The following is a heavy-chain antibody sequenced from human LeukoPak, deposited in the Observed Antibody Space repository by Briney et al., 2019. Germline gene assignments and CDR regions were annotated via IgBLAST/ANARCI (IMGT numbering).Heavy chain of an antibody. CDR3: ARTYYDFWSGYYSHEGNPFDY. V-gene: IGHV3-23*01. D-gene: IGHD3-3*01. J-gene: IGHJ4*02. CDR1: GFTFSSYG. Sequence: GGSLRLSCAASGFTFSSYGMSWVRQAPGKGLEWVSAISGSGGSTYYADSVKGRFTISRDNAKNSLYLEMNSLRAEDTAVYYCARTYYDFWSGYYSHEGNPFDYWGQGTLVTVSS. CDR2: ISGSGGST.